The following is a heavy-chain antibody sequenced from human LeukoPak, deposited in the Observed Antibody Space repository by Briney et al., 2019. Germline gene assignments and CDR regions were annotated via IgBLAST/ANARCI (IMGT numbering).Heavy chain of an antibody. V-gene: IGHV1-69*04. Sequence: ASVKVSCKASGGTFSSYAISWVRQAPGQGLEWMGRIIPILGIANYAQKFQGRVTITADKSTSTAYMELSSLRSEDTAVYYCARESLVGPMYSSSWFGFDYWGQGTLVTVSS. CDR3: ARESLVGPMYSSSWFGFDY. J-gene: IGHJ4*02. CDR2: IIPILGIA. D-gene: IGHD6-13*01. CDR1: GGTFSSYA.